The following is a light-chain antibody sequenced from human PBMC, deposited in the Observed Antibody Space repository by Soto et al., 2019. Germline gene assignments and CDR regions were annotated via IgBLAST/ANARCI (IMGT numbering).Light chain of an antibody. J-gene: IGKJ5*01. Sequence: QLTKSPSSLSASVGDRVTITCQASQDIDKNLNWYQRKPGKAPKLLIYDASSLQTGVPSRFSGSGSATDFTFTISSLQPEDIATYYCQQYDNLLPITFGQGTRLEIK. CDR1: QDIDKN. CDR2: DAS. CDR3: QQYDNLLPIT. V-gene: IGKV1-33*01.